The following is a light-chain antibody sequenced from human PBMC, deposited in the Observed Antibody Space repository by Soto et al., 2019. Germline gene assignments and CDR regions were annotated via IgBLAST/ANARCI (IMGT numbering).Light chain of an antibody. Sequence: QSALTQPASVSGSPGQSITISCTGTSSDVGNYNYVSWYQQHPGKAPKLMIYGVSNRPSEVSHRFSGSKSGNTASLTISGLQAEDEADYYCSSYTSSSTWLFGGGTKLTVL. J-gene: IGLJ3*02. CDR1: SSDVGNYNY. CDR2: GVS. V-gene: IGLV2-14*01. CDR3: SSYTSSSTWL.